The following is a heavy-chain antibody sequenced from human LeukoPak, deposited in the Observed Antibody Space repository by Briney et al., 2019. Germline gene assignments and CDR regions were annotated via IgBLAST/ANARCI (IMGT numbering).Heavy chain of an antibody. J-gene: IGHJ4*02. V-gene: IGHV4-34*01. CDR2: INHSGST. CDR1: GFTFSSYA. Sequence: GSLRLSCAASGFTFSSYAMSWVRQAPGKGLEWIGEINHSGSTNYNPSLKSRVTISVDTSKNQFSLKLSSVTAADTAVYYCASLLDTAMPWGQGTLVTVSS. CDR3: ASLLDTAMP. D-gene: IGHD5-18*01.